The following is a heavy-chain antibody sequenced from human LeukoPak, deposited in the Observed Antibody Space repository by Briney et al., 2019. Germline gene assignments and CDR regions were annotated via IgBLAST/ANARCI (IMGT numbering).Heavy chain of an antibody. CDR1: GFTFSNAW. J-gene: IGHJ4*02. D-gene: IGHD3-22*01. Sequence: GGSLRLSCAASGFTFSNAWMSWVRQAPGKGLEWVGRIKSKTDGGTTDYAAPVKGRFTISRDDSKNTLYLQMNSLKTEDTAVHYCTTDPYTMIAGRFNFDYWGQGTLVTVSS. V-gene: IGHV3-15*01. CDR2: IKSKTDGGTT. CDR3: TTDPYTMIAGRFNFDY.